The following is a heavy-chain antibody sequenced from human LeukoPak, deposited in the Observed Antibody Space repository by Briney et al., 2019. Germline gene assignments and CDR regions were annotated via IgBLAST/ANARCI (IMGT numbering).Heavy chain of an antibody. CDR3: GSPRVPAARNYYYYGMEV. Sequence: SETLSLTCAVYGRSFSGSYCSWIRQPPGKGLEWIGEINHSGSTNYNPSLKSRVTISVDTSKNQFSLKLSSVSAADTAGYCCGSPRVPAARNYYYYGMEVWGQGTTGTVSS. V-gene: IGHV4-34*01. CDR1: GRSFSGSY. D-gene: IGHD2-2*01. J-gene: IGHJ6*02. CDR2: INHSGST.